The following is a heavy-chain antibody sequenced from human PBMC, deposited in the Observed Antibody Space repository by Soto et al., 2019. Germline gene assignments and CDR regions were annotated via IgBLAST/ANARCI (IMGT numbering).Heavy chain of an antibody. D-gene: IGHD3-16*01. CDR2: ISGSGRTT. CDR1: GFTFGSYA. Sequence: EVQLLESGGGLVQPGGSLRLSCAASGFTFGSYAMNWLRQAPGRGLECVSCISGSGRTTYYADSVKGRFTVSRDNSKNTPYLQMNTLRAEDTALYYCANFRGPSYSYYSMDVWGKGTTVTVSS. J-gene: IGHJ6*03. CDR3: ANFRGPSYSYYSMDV. V-gene: IGHV3-23*01.